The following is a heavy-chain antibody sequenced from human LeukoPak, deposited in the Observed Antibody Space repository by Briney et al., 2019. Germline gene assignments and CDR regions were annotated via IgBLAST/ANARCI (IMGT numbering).Heavy chain of an antibody. J-gene: IGHJ3*02. Sequence: ASVKVSCKASGYTFTGYYMHWVRQAPGQGLEWMGWINPNSGGTNYAQKFQGRVTMTRDTSISTAYMELSRLRSEDTAVYYCARVTSPTRKYCSSTSCYYRDAFDIWGQGTMVTVSS. CDR3: ARVTSPTRKYCSSTSCYYRDAFDI. V-gene: IGHV1-2*02. CDR1: GYTFTGYY. CDR2: INPNSGGT. D-gene: IGHD2-2*01.